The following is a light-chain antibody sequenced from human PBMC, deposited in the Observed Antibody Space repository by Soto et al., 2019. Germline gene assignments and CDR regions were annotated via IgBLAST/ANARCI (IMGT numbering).Light chain of an antibody. CDR3: CSYAGGTTVVV. V-gene: IGLV2-23*02. Sequence: QSALTQPASVSGSPGQSITISCTGTSSDVGTYNLVSWYQQHPGKAPKLMIYEVSQRPSGVSDRFSGSKSGNTASLTISGLQAKDEADYYCCSYAGGTTVVVFGGGTQLTV. CDR1: SSDVGTYNL. CDR2: EVS. J-gene: IGLJ2*01.